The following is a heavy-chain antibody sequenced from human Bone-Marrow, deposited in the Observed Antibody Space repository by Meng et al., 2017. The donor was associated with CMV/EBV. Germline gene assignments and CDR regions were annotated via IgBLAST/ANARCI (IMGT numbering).Heavy chain of an antibody. J-gene: IGHJ6*02. CDR1: GYTFTGYY. CDR3: ARVVPASIPHYYYGMDV. CDR2: INPNSGGT. D-gene: IGHD2-2*01. V-gene: IGHV1-2*02. Sequence: ASVKVSCKASGYTFTGYYMHWVRQAPGQGLEWMGWINPNSGGTNYAQKFQGRVTMTRDTSISTAYMELSRLRSDDTAVYYCARVVPASIPHYYYGMDVCGQGTTVTVSS.